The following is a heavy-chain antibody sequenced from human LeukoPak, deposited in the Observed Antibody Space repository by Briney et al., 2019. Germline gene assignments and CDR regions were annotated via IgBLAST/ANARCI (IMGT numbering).Heavy chain of an antibody. D-gene: IGHD4-17*01. CDR1: GFTFSSYS. J-gene: IGHJ4*02. CDR3: ARAGYGDPHFDF. CDR2: IWYDGSNK. V-gene: IGHV3-33*08. Sequence: PGGSLRLSRAASGFTFSSYSMNWVRQAPGTGLEWVAAIWYDGSNKYYGDSVKGRFTISRDNSKNTLYLQMNSLRAEDTAAYYCARAGYGDPHFDFWGQGTLVTVSS.